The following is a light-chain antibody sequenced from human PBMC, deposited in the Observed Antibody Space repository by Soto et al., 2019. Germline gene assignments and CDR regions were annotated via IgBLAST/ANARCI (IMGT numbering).Light chain of an antibody. Sequence: TVMTQFPATLSVSPGERATLSCRASQTVTRKLAWYQQKPGQAPRLVMSGASTRATGIPPRFRGSGSGTEFTLTIASLQSDDFALYYCQHYVERSPITFGQGTRLEIK. J-gene: IGKJ5*01. CDR1: QTVTRK. V-gene: IGKV3-15*01. CDR3: QHYVERSPIT. CDR2: GAS.